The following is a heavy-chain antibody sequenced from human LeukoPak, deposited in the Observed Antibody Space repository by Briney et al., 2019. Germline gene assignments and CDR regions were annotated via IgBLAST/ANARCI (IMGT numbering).Heavy chain of an antibody. V-gene: IGHV3-23*01. CDR3: AKLGGPYNWDYTGLNYMDV. Sequence: QPGGSLRLSCAASGFTFSNYAMTWVRQAPGKGLEWVSGISGSAVNTYYADSVEGRFTISRDNSKSTLYLQMNSLRAEDTAVYYCAKLGGPYNWDYTGLNYMDVWGKGTTFTVSS. CDR2: ISGSAVNT. D-gene: IGHD1-7*01. CDR1: GFTFSNYA. J-gene: IGHJ6*03.